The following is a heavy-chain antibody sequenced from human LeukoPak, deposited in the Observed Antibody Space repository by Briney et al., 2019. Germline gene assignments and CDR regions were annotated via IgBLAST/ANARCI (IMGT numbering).Heavy chain of an antibody. CDR3: ARDRGSSGWYEFDY. D-gene: IGHD6-19*01. Sequence: GGSLRLSCAASGFTSGTYWVCWVRQAPGKGLEWVANIKQDGSEKYYVDSVRGRFTISRDNAKNSLYLQMNSLRAEDTAVYYCARDRGSSGWYEFDYWGQGTLVTVSS. CDR2: IKQDGSEK. V-gene: IGHV3-7*01. J-gene: IGHJ4*02. CDR1: GFTSGTYW.